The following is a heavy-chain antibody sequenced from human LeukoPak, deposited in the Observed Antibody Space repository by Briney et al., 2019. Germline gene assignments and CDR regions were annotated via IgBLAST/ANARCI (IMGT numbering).Heavy chain of an antibody. J-gene: IGHJ6*02. Sequence: GGSLRLSCAASGFSVSNNYMSWVRQAPGKGLEWVSVLFSGGNTYYADSVKGRFTISRDNSRNTLYLQMNSLRAEGTAVYYCARESGFGALFPRCMDVWGQGTTVTVSS. D-gene: IGHD3-10*01. V-gene: IGHV3-53*01. CDR2: LFSGGNT. CDR1: GFSVSNNY. CDR3: ARESGFGALFPRCMDV.